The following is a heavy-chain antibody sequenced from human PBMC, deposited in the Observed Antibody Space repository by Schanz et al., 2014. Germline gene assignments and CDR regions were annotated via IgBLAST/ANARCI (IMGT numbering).Heavy chain of an antibody. CDR2: INSDGTKR. D-gene: IGHD6-19*01. J-gene: IGHJ4*02. V-gene: IGHV3-30*02. CDR3: AASSGWHPSTDY. Sequence: QVQLVESGGGLVQPGGSLRLSCVASGFTFSSYDVFWVRQAPGKGLEWVAFINSDGTKRFYADSVKSRFTISRDNAKSSLYLQMNSLRVEDTAVYYCAASSGWHPSTDYWGQGTLVTVSS. CDR1: GFTFSSYD.